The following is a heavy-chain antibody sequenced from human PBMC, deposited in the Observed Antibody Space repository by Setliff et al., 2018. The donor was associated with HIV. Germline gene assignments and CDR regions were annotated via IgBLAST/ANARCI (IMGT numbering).Heavy chain of an antibody. CDR3: ARGGAFCGRDSCYYLDY. CDR1: GGSFTDYY. CDR2: INHSGST. J-gene: IGHJ4*02. D-gene: IGHD2-21*02. Sequence: SETLSLTCAVFGGSFTDYYWIWIRQPPGKGLEWIREINHSGSTHYNPSLKSRFTISVDTSKNQFSLKLSSVTAADTAVYFCARGGAFCGRDSCYYLDYWGQGNPV. V-gene: IGHV4-34*01.